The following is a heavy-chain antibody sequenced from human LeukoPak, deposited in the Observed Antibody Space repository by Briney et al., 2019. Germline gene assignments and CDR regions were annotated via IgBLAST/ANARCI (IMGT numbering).Heavy chain of an antibody. CDR2: INHSGST. Sequence: SETLSLTCAVFGGSLSGYYWGWIRQPPGKGLEWIWEINHSGSTNYNSSLKSRVTISVDTSKNQFSLKLSSVTAADTAVYYCARGGCSGGSCYQLDFDYWGQGTLVTVSS. CDR3: ARGGCSGGSCYQLDFDY. J-gene: IGHJ4*02. CDR1: GGSLSGYY. D-gene: IGHD2-15*01. V-gene: IGHV4-34*01.